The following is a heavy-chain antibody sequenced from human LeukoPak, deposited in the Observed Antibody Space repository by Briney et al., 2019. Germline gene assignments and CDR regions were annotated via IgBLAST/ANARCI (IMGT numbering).Heavy chain of an antibody. CDR3: ARDNRAVVFGWFDP. CDR2: IIPIFGTA. V-gene: IGHV1-69*06. J-gene: IGHJ5*02. Sequence: ASVKVSCKASGGTFSSYAISWVRQAPGQGLEWMGGIIPIFGTANYAQKFQGRVTITADKSTSTAYMELSSLRSEDTAVYYCARDNRAVVFGWFDPWGQGTLVTVSS. D-gene: IGHD6-19*01. CDR1: GGTFSSYA.